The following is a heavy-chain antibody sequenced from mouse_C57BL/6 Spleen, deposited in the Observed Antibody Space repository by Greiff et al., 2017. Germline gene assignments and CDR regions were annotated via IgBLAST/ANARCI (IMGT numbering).Heavy chain of an antibody. CDR1: GYTFTSYW. V-gene: IGHV1-64*01. CDR3: ARSGLRYAMDY. J-gene: IGHJ4*01. Sequence: QVQLQQPGAELVKPGASVKLSCKASGYTFTSYWMHWVKQRPGQGLEWIGMIHPNSGSTNYNEKFKSKATLTVDKSSSTAYMQLSSLTSEDSAVYHCARSGLRYAMDYWGQGTSVTVSS. D-gene: IGHD3-1*01. CDR2: IHPNSGST.